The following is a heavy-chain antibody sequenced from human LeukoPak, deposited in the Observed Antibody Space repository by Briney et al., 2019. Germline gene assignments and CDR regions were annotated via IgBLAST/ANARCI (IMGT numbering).Heavy chain of an antibody. J-gene: IGHJ3*02. CDR3: ARELVYYDRSGYHLSDAFDI. CDR2: IKQDGNEK. Sequence: GGSLRLSCAASDFTFRNAWMSWVRQAPGKGLEWVANIKQDGNEKYYVDSVKGRFTISRDNAKNSVYLQMNSLRAEDTAVYYCARELVYYDRSGYHLSDAFDIWGQGTLVTVSS. V-gene: IGHV3-7*01. D-gene: IGHD3-22*01. CDR1: DFTFRNAW.